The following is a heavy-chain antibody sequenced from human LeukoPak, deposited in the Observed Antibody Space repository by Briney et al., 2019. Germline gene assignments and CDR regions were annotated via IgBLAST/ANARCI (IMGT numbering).Heavy chain of an antibody. D-gene: IGHD2-2*01. J-gene: IGHJ3*02. CDR1: GYTFTSYY. Sequence: GASVKVSCKASGYTFTSYYMHWVRQAPGQGLEWMGWMNPNSGNTGYAQKLQGRVTMTTDTSTSTAYMELRSLRSDDTAVYYCARSSTSHAAAFDIWGQGTMVTVSS. V-gene: IGHV1-18*04. CDR3: ARSSTSHAAAFDI. CDR2: MNPNSGNT.